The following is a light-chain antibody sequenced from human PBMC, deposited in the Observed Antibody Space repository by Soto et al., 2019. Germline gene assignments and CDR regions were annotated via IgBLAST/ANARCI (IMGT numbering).Light chain of an antibody. J-gene: IGKJ4*01. CDR1: QSVSRY. V-gene: IGKV3-11*01. CDR3: QQRSNWPT. Sequence: EIVLTQSPATLSLPPGERATLSCRASQSVSRYLAWYQQKPGQAPRLLIYDASNRATGIPARFSGSGSGTDFTLSISSLEPEDFAVYYCQQRSNWPTFGGGTKVDIK. CDR2: DAS.